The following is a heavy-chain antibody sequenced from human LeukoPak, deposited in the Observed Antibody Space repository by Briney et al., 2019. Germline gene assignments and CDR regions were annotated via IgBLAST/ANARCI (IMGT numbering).Heavy chain of an antibody. CDR2: ICSVGST. Sequence: GGSRSLNCTFCGFTVSNNYMSWVRQAPFNGLFHFSVICSVGSTYYADSVKGRFTISRDNSKNTLYLQMNSLRAEDTAVYYCAREPLGVKGYYYDSSGYYSVHWGQGTLVTVSS. CDR3: AREPLGVKGYYYDSSGYYSVH. CDR1: GFTVSNNY. V-gene: IGHV3-66*01. D-gene: IGHD3-22*01. J-gene: IGHJ4*02.